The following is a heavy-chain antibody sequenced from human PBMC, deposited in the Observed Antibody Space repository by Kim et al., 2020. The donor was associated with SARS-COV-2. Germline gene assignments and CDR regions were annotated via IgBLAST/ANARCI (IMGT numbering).Heavy chain of an antibody. Sequence: GGSLRLSCAASGFTFDDYGMSWVRQAPGKGLEWVSGINRNSDSTGYADSVKGRFTISRDNAKNSLFLQMNSPRAEDTALYHCVRGYSGGPFDHWGQGTLV. CDR1: GFTFDDYG. D-gene: IGHD2-21*01. CDR2: INRNSDST. J-gene: IGHJ4*02. CDR3: VRGYSGGPFDH. V-gene: IGHV3-20*01.